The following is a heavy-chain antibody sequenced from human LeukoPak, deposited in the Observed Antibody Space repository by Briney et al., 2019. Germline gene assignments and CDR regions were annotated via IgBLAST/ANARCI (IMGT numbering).Heavy chain of an antibody. Sequence: PSVKLSCKSSGYTFTSYGNSWVRQAPGQGLGWMGCISAYTSDTTYSQKPQGRLTITTETSTRTAYTELRSLRTDDDAVEYCARRGPAPHRITLIVVASSTDAFDIWGQGTMVTVSS. V-gene: IGHV1-18*01. CDR3: ARRGPAPHRITLIVVASSTDAFDI. CDR1: GYTFTSYG. J-gene: IGHJ3*02. D-gene: IGHD3-22*01. CDR2: ISAYTSDT.